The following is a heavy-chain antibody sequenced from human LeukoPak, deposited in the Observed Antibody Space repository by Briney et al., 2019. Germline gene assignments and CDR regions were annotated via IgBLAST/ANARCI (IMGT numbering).Heavy chain of an antibody. CDR1: GGSISSSNW. V-gene: IGHV4-4*02. J-gene: IGHJ4*02. CDR3: ARSRASYYYDSSGYYQIFDY. CDR2: IYHSGST. Sequence: SGTLSLTCAVSGGSISSSNWWSWVRQPPGKGLEWIGEIYHSGSTNYNPSLKSRVTISVDTSKNQFSLKLSSVTAADTAVYYCARSRASYYYDSSGYYQIFDYWGQGTLVTVSS. D-gene: IGHD3-22*01.